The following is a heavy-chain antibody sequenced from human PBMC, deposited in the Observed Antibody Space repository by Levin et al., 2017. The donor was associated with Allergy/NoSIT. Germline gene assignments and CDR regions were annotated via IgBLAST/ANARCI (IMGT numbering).Heavy chain of an antibody. Sequence: SVKVSCKASGGTFSSYPISWVRQAPGQGLEWMGRIIPILGIANYAQKFQGRVTITADKSTSTAYMELSSLRSEDTAVYYCAVGYCSSTSCEPVGWFDPWGQGTLVTVSS. D-gene: IGHD2-2*01. J-gene: IGHJ5*02. CDR1: GGTFSSYP. V-gene: IGHV1-69*02. CDR3: AVGYCSSTSCEPVGWFDP. CDR2: IIPILGIA.